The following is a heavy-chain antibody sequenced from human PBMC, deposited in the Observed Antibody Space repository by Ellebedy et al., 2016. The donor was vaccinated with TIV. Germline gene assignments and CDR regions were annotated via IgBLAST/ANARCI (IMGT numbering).Heavy chain of an antibody. Sequence: SETLSLTCTVSGGSIGTFYWNWIRQPPGKGLEWIGYVYYTGTTNYNPSLRSRVSISVDTSDNQFSLNLNSVTAADTAVYFCARADWTYDILTGYSPNRFDYWGQGTLVSVSS. V-gene: IGHV4-59*01. CDR1: GGSIGTFY. J-gene: IGHJ4*02. CDR3: ARADWTYDILTGYSPNRFDY. CDR2: VYYTGTT. D-gene: IGHD3-9*01.